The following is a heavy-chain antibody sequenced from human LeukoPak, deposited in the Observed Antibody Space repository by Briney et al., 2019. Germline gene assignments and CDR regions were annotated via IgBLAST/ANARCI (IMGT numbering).Heavy chain of an antibody. D-gene: IGHD3-22*01. CDR1: GFIFSRSA. CDR3: AAGNYYDSSGYYPYALDI. Sequence: SVKVSCKASGFIFSRSAVQWVRQARGQRLEWIGWIVVGSGNTNYAQKFQERVTMTRDMSTGTAYMELSSLRSEDTAVYYCAAGNYYDSSGYYPYALDIWGQGTMVTVSS. J-gene: IGHJ3*02. V-gene: IGHV1-58*01. CDR2: IVVGSGNT.